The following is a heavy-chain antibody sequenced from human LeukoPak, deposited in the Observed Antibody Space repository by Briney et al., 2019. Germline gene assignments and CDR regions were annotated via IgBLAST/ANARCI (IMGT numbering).Heavy chain of an antibody. J-gene: IGHJ4*02. CDR2: ISGSGGTT. Sequence: GESLRLSCAASGFTLSSFAMTWARQAPGKGLEWVAVISGSGGTTYYADSVKGRFTITRDNSKNTLYLQMNSLRAEDTAVYFCAKQSAGSSTWYSLHFDYWGEGTRVTVSS. CDR1: GFTLSSFA. CDR3: AKQSAGSSTWYSLHFDY. V-gene: IGHV3-23*01. D-gene: IGHD6-13*01.